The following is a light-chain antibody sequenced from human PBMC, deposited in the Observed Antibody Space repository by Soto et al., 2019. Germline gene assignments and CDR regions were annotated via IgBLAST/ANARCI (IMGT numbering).Light chain of an antibody. CDR2: KAS. J-gene: IGKJ1*01. Sequence: DIQMTHSPSTLSASVRDRVTITFRASQSISSWLAWYQQKPGKAPKLLIYKASSLESGVPSRFSGSGSGTEFTLTISSLQPEDFATYYCQQYNSYSWTFGQGTKVDIK. CDR3: QQYNSYSWT. V-gene: IGKV1-5*03. CDR1: QSISSW.